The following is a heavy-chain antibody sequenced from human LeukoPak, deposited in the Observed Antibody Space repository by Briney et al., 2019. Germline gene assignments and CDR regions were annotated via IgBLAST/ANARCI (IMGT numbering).Heavy chain of an antibody. CDR2: ISSSSSYI. D-gene: IGHD3-3*01. V-gene: IGHV3-21*01. Sequence: GGSLRLSCAASGFTFSSYSMNWVRQAPGKGLEWVSSISSSSSYIYYADSVKGRFTISRDNAKNSLYLQMNSLRAEDTAVYYCARTPNYDFWSGYYPIDVWGKGTTVTVSS. CDR3: ARTPNYDFWSGYYPIDV. J-gene: IGHJ6*03. CDR1: GFTFSSYS.